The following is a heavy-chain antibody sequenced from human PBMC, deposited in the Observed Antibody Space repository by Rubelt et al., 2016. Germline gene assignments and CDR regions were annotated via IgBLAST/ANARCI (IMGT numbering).Heavy chain of an antibody. CDR1: GYTFTSYA. V-gene: IGHV1-3*01. CDR3: ARAQRIRLLMVYAPTFDY. Sequence: QVQLVQSGAEVTKPGASVKVSCKASGYTFTSYAMHWVRQAPGQRLEWMGWINAGNGNPKYSQKFQGRVTITRDTSASTAYMELSSLRSEDTAVYYCARAQRIRLLMVYAPTFDYWGQGTLVTVSS. J-gene: IGHJ4*02. CDR2: INAGNGNP. D-gene: IGHD2-8*01.